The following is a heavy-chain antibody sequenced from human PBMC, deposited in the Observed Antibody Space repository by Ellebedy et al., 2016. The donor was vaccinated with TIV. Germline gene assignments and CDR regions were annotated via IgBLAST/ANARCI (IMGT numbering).Heavy chain of an antibody. D-gene: IGHD4-17*01. CDR2: INQDGSDK. CDR3: ATDGSYGDYLSPTHAFAF. Sequence: GESLKISCAGSGFSFRSYWMSWVRQAPGKGPEWVANINQDGSDKYYVDSVKGRFAISRDNAKNSLYLQMNSLRAEDTSVYYCATDGSYGDYLSPTHAFAFWGRGTMVTVSS. J-gene: IGHJ3*01. CDR1: GFSFRSYW. V-gene: IGHV3-7*01.